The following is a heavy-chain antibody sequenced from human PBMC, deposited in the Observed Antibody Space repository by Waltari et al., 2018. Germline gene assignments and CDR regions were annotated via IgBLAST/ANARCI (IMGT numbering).Heavy chain of an antibody. CDR3: AREAVLYFGELSVEFDY. CDR2: AHYRGTA. CDR1: GGSISDNDHY. V-gene: IGHV4-39*07. Sequence: QLQLQESGPGVVRPSETLSLTCTVSGGSISDNDHYWGWARQPPGKGLEWIGSAHYRGTAEYTPSLTGRVVSSDDTSKNHFSLRLNSMTAADTAVYYCAREAVLYFGELSVEFDYWGQGSMVTVSS. J-gene: IGHJ4*02. D-gene: IGHD3-10*01.